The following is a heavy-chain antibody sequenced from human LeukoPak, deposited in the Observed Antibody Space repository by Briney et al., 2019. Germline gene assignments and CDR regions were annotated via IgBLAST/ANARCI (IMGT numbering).Heavy chain of an antibody. CDR3: ASATIAVANFDY. D-gene: IGHD6-19*01. Sequence: PGRSLRLSCSASGFTFSNFALHWVRRAPGMGLEWVAAISYDGSSKYYADSVKGRFTISRDNSKNTLYLQMNSLRAEDTAVYYCASATIAVANFDYWGQGTLVTVSS. V-gene: IGHV3-30-3*01. CDR1: GFTFSNFA. J-gene: IGHJ4*02. CDR2: ISYDGSSK.